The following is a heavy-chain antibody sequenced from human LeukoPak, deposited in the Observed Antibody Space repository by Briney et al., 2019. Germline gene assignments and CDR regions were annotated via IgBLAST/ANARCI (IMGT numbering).Heavy chain of an antibody. V-gene: IGHV1-2*02. CDR3: ARGKHYGDFDY. CDR1: GGTFSSYA. D-gene: IGHD4-17*01. Sequence: GASVKVSCKASGGTFSSYAISWVRQAPGQGLEWMGWINPRSGDTNYAQKFLGRVTMTRDTSISTAYMELSRLRSDDTAVYYCARGKHYGDFDYWGQGTLVTVSS. J-gene: IGHJ4*02. CDR2: INPRSGDT.